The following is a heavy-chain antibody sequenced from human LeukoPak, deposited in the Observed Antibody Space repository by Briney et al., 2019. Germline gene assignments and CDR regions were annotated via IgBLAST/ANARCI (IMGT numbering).Heavy chain of an antibody. CDR3: AREYVAIDY. V-gene: IGHV3-30*04. CDR2: ISYDGSNK. CDR1: GFTLSSYA. D-gene: IGHD3-16*01. J-gene: IGHJ4*02. Sequence: GRALRLSCAASGFTLSSYAMHWVRQAPGKGLEWVAVISYDGSNKYYADSVKGRFTISRDNSKNTLYLQMNSLRAEDTAVYYCAREYVAIDYWGQGTLVTVSS.